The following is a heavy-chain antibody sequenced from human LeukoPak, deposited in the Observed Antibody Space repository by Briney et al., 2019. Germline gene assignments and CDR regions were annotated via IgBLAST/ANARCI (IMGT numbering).Heavy chain of an antibody. CDR2: ISGSAGST. J-gene: IGHJ4*02. CDR1: GFTFSSYA. Sequence: GGSLRLSCAASGFTFSSYAMSWVRQAPGKGLEWVSAISGSAGSTSYADSVKGRFTISRDNAKNSLYLQMNSLRAEDTAVYYCARDLIYYYDSSGYPRPPFFYYWGQGTLVTVSS. CDR3: ARDLIYYYDSSGYPRPPFFYY. V-gene: IGHV3-23*01. D-gene: IGHD3-22*01.